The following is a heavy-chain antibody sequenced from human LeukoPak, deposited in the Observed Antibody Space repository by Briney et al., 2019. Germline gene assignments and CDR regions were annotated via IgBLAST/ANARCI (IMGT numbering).Heavy chain of an antibody. CDR1: GGSISSSSYY. Sequence: TSETLSLTCTVSGGSISSSSYYWGWIRQSPGKGLEWIGSIYYSGSTYYNPSLKSRVTISVDTSKNQFSLKLSSVTAADAAVYYCARENGGNYFDYWGQGTLVTVSS. CDR3: ARENGGNYFDY. CDR2: IYYSGST. D-gene: IGHD4-23*01. J-gene: IGHJ4*02. V-gene: IGHV4-39*02.